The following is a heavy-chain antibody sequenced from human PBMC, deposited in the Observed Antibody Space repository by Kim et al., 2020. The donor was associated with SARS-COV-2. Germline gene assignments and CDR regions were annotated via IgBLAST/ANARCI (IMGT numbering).Heavy chain of an antibody. Sequence: GGSLRLSCSASGFTFSSYGMHWVRQAPGKGLEWVSLIWYDGSRKFYADSVKGRFTISRDNSKNTLYLQMSSLRVEDTAVYYCAKGPFYGDYTYYTMDVWGQGTTVTVSS. CDR3: AKGPFYGDYTYYTMDV. V-gene: IGHV3-33*06. J-gene: IGHJ6*02. CDR1: GFTFSSYG. D-gene: IGHD4-17*01. CDR2: IWYDGSRK.